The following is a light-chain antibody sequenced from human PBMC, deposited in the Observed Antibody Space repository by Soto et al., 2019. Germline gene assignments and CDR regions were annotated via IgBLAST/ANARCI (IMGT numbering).Light chain of an antibody. Sequence: EIVLTQSPATLSLSPGERGALSCKPSQSVHNYLAWYQQKPGQAPRLLIYGASTRAAGIPARFSGSGSGTDFTLTISSLEPEDFAFYYCQQRSNWPPITFGQGTRLEIK. J-gene: IGKJ5*01. CDR2: GAS. CDR1: QSVHNY. V-gene: IGKV3-11*01. CDR3: QQRSNWPPIT.